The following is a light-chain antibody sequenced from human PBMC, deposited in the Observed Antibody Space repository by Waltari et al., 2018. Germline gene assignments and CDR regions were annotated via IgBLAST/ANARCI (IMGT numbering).Light chain of an antibody. CDR1: SSDVGNYHY. J-gene: IGLJ2*01. V-gene: IGLV2-14*03. Sequence: QSALTQPASVSGSPGQSITISCTGTSSDVGNYHYVSWYQQHPGKAPKLMIFDVSIRPSGVSNRFSGSKSGNTASLTISGLQAEDEADYYCSSYISSSTLELFGGGTSLTVL. CDR3: SSYISSSTLEL. CDR2: DVS.